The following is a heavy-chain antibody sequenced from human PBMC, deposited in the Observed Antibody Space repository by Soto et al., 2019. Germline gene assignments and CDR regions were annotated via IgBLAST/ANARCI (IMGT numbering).Heavy chain of an antibody. CDR2: ISSSSSYI. V-gene: IGHV3-21*01. Sequence: PGGSLRLSCAASGFTFSGYSMNWVRQAPGKGLEWVSSISSSSSYIYYADSVKGRFTISRDNAKNSLYLQMNSLRAEDTAVYYXARDGEWPIVVVPAAIHFDYWGQGTLVTVPS. CDR1: GFTFSGYS. D-gene: IGHD2-2*01. J-gene: IGHJ4*02. CDR3: ARDGEWPIVVVPAAIHFDY.